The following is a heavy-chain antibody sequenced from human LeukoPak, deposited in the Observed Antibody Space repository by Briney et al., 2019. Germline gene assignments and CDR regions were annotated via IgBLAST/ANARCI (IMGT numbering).Heavy chain of an antibody. Sequence: PGGSLRLSCAASGFTFSSYEMNWVRQAPGKGPEWVSYIPSSGSPIYYADSVKDRFTISRDNAKNSLYLQMNSLRAEDTALYYCTRAVSGKSLDFWGQGTLVTVSS. D-gene: IGHD6-19*01. CDR2: IPSSGSPI. J-gene: IGHJ4*02. V-gene: IGHV3-48*03. CDR3: TRAVSGKSLDF. CDR1: GFTFSSYE.